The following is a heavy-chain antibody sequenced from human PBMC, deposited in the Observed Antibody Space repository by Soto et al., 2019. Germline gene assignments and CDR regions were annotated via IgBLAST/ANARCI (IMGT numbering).Heavy chain of an antibody. CDR3: ARRVGLRFLEWFPHNWFDP. V-gene: IGHV4-30-4*01. Sequence: PSETLSLTCTVSGGSFSSGDYYWSWVRQPPGKGLEWIGDIYYSGSTNYNPSLKSRVTISVDTSKNQFSLKLSSVTAADTAVYYCARRVGLRFLEWFPHNWFDPWGQGTLVTSPQ. J-gene: IGHJ5*02. D-gene: IGHD3-3*01. CDR2: IYYSGST. CDR1: GGSFSSGDYY.